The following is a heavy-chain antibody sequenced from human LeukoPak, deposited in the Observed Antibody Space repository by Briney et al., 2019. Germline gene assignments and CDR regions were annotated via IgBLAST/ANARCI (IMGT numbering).Heavy chain of an antibody. Sequence: SVKVSCKASGGTFICYAISWVRQAPGQGREWMGRIIPILGIANYAQNFQGRVTITADKSTSTAYMELSSLRSEDTAVYYCASNVVKAYCGGDCYSLFDYWGQGTLVTVSS. J-gene: IGHJ4*02. D-gene: IGHD2-21*02. V-gene: IGHV1-69*04. CDR1: GGTFICYA. CDR2: IIPILGIA. CDR3: ASNVVKAYCGGDCYSLFDY.